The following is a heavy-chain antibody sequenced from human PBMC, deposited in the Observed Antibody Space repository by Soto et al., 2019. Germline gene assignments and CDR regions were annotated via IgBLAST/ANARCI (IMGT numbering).Heavy chain of an antibody. J-gene: IGHJ4*02. CDR2: INHSGST. V-gene: IGHV4-34*01. D-gene: IGHD2-2*01. Sequence: SVTLSLTCAVDGGSFSGYYWSWIRQPPGKGLEWIGEINHSGSTNYNPSLKSRVTISVDTSKNQFSLKLSSVTAADTAVYYCARRGGRGPATTRIFDYWGQGTLVTVSS. CDR1: GGSFSGYY. CDR3: ARRGGRGPATTRIFDY.